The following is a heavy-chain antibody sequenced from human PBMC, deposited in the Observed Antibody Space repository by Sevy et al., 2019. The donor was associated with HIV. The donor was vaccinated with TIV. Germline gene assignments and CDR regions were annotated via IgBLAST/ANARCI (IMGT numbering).Heavy chain of an antibody. D-gene: IGHD6-13*01. CDR2: ISGSGGST. Sequence: GGSLRLSCAASGFTFSSYAMSWVRQAPGKGLEWVSAISGSGGSTYYADSVKVWFTISIDNSKNTLYLQMNSLRAEDTAVYYCAKVSSIAAAGAFDYWGQGTLVTVSS. CDR1: GFTFSSYA. V-gene: IGHV3-23*01. CDR3: AKVSSIAAAGAFDY. J-gene: IGHJ4*02.